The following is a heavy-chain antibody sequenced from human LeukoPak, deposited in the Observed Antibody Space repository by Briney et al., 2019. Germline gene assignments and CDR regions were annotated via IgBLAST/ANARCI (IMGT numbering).Heavy chain of an antibody. Sequence: ASVKVSCKASGYTFTGYYMHWVRQAPGQGLEWMGWINPNSGGTNYVQKFQGRVTMTTDTSTSTAYMELRSLRSDDTAVYYCAKYGSGSHIWGQGTLVIVSS. J-gene: IGHJ4*02. D-gene: IGHD3-10*01. V-gene: IGHV1-2*02. CDR1: GYTFTGYY. CDR3: AKYGSGSHI. CDR2: INPNSGGT.